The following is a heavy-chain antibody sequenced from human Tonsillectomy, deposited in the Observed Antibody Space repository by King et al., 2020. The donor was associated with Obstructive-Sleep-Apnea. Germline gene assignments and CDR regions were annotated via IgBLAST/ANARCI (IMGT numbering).Heavy chain of an antibody. CDR2: IRSKAYGGTT. Sequence: VQLVESGGGLVQPGRSLRLSCTASGFTFGDYAMSWFRQAPGKGLEWVGFIRSKAYGGTTEYAASVKGRFTISRDDSKSIAYLQMNSLKTEDTAVYYWTRDLSYYYGIDEAFDIWGQGKMVTVSS. CDR1: GFTFGDYA. CDR3: TRDLSYYYGIDEAFDI. D-gene: IGHD3-10*01. V-gene: IGHV3-49*03. J-gene: IGHJ3*02.